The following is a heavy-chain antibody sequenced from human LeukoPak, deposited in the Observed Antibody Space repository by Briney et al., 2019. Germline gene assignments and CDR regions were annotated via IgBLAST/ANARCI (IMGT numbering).Heavy chain of an antibody. D-gene: IGHD6-19*01. CDR2: IYTSGST. J-gene: IGHJ5*02. CDR3: ARGYSSGWYKWFDP. Sequence: SDTLSLTCTVSGGSISSYYWSWIRQPAGKGLEWIGRIYTSGSTNYNPSLKSRVTMSVDTSKNQFSLKLSSVTAADTAVYYCARGYSSGWYKWFDPWGQGTLVTVSS. CDR1: GGSISSYY. V-gene: IGHV4-4*07.